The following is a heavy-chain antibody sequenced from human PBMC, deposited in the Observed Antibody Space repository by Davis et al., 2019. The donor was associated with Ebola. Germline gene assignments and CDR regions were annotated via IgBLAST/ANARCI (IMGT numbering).Heavy chain of an antibody. V-gene: IGHV3-30*18. Sequence: GESLKISCAASGFTFSSYGMHWVRQAPGKGLEWVAVISYDGSNKYYADSVKGRFTISRDNSKNTLYLQMNSLRAEDTAVYYCAKTSGRFYYYYGMDVWGQGTTVTVSS. CDR1: GFTFSSYG. J-gene: IGHJ6*02. CDR3: AKTSGRFYYYYGMDV. CDR2: ISYDGSNK. D-gene: IGHD3-10*01.